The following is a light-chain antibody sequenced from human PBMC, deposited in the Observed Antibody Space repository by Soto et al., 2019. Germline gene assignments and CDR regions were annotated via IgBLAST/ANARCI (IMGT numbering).Light chain of an antibody. V-gene: IGKV3-20*01. CDR3: QQYGSSRSYT. J-gene: IGKJ2*01. CDR1: QSISSVY. Sequence: EIVLTQSPGTLSLSPGERATFSCRASQSISSVYLAWYQQKPGQAPRLLIYGAYTRDTGIPDRFSGSGSGTDFTLTISRLEPEDFAVYYCQQYGSSRSYTFGQGTNVELK. CDR2: GAY.